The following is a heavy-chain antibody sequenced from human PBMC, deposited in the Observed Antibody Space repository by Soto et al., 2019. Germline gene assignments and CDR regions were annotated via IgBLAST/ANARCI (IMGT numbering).Heavy chain of an antibody. Sequence: QVQLGQSGAEVKKPGASVKVSCKASGYTFTSYYMHWVRQAPGQGLEWMGIINPSGGSTSYAQKFHGRVTITRDTSTSTVYMELSSLRSEDTAVYYCARVYPSDTLYGYVGNNWFDPWGQGTRVTVSS. CDR2: INPSGGST. V-gene: IGHV1-46*03. J-gene: IGHJ5*02. D-gene: IGHD5-18*01. CDR1: GYTFTSYY. CDR3: ARVYPSDTLYGYVGNNWFDP.